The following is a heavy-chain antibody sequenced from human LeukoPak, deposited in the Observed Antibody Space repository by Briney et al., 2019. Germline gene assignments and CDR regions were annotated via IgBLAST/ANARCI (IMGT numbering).Heavy chain of an antibody. J-gene: IGHJ4*02. CDR2: IYSGGST. CDR1: GFTVSSNY. V-gene: IGHV3-53*01. Sequence: GSLRLSCAASGFTVSSNYMSWVRQAPGKGLEWVSVIYSGGSTYYADSVKGRFTISRDNSKNTLYLQMNSLRAEDTAVYYCAKELEDTAMVTGFFDYWGQGTLVTVSS. CDR3: AKELEDTAMVTGFFDY. D-gene: IGHD5-18*01.